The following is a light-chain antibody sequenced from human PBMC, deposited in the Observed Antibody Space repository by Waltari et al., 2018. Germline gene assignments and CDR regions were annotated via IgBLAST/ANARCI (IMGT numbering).Light chain of an antibody. J-gene: IGLJ2*01. CDR1: PIAVGDSIT. Sequence: QSALTQPAPVSGSLDQSITLSCTGPPIAVGDSITSPSYQQHPGKAPKLMIYDVTNRPSGVSNRFSGSKSGNTASLTISGLQAEDEADYYCTSYRRGSALGVFGGGTSLTVL. CDR2: DVT. CDR3: TSYRRGSALGV. V-gene: IGLV2-14*03.